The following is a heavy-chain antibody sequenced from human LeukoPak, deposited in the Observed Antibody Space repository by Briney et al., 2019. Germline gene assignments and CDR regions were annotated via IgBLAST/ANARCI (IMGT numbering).Heavy chain of an antibody. CDR1: GFTFSDYY. J-gene: IGHJ3*02. CDR3: ARVIVVVPAAPGHDAFDI. V-gene: IGHV3-11*04. Sequence: GGSLRLSCAASGFTFSDYYMSWIRQAPGKGLEWVSYISSSGSTTYYADSVKGRFTISRDNAKNSLYLQMNSLRAEDTAVYYCARVIVVVPAAPGHDAFDIWGQGTMVTVSS. D-gene: IGHD2-2*01. CDR2: ISSSGSTT.